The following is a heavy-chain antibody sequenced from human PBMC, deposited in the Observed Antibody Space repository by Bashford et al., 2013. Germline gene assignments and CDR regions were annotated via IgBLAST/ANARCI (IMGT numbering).Heavy chain of an antibody. Sequence: GESLKISCKGSGYRFTSHWIGWVRQKPGKGLEWMGIIYPGDSDTRYSPSFQGQVTISADKSISTAYLQWSSLKASDTAMYYCARLGYDSSGYNYYYGMDVWGQGTTVTVSS. CDR2: IYPGDSDT. V-gene: IGHV5-51*01. D-gene: IGHD3-22*01. CDR1: GYRFTSHW. J-gene: IGHJ6*02. CDR3: ARLGYDSSGYNYYYGMDV.